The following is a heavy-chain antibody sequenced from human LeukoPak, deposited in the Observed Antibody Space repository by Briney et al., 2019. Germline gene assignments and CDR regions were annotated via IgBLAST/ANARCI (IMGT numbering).Heavy chain of an antibody. CDR3: ATYWPGPYGDYEGYYYTDV. V-gene: IGHV1-69*05. J-gene: IGHJ6*03. D-gene: IGHD4-17*01. Sequence: GSSVKVSCKASGGTFSSYAISWVRQAPGQGLEWMGRIIPIFGTANYAQKFQGRVTITTDESTSTAYMELSSLRSEDTAVYYCATYWPGPYGDYEGYYYTDVWGKGTTVTVSS. CDR1: GGTFSSYA. CDR2: IIPIFGTA.